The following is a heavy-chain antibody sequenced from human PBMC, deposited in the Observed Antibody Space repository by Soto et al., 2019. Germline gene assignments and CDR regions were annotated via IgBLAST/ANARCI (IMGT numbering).Heavy chain of an antibody. J-gene: IGHJ4*02. CDR1: GFTFSSFW. D-gene: IGHD3-22*01. Sequence: EVQLVESGGGLVQPGGSLRLSCEVSGFTFSSFWMNWVRQVPGKGLEWVANIKQDGSEKYYVDSVKGRFTISRDNARNSLYLQMSSVRDVDTAVYYCARPQGSYDSSGFDYWGQGTLVTVSS. CDR2: IKQDGSEK. CDR3: ARPQGSYDSSGFDY. V-gene: IGHV3-7*01.